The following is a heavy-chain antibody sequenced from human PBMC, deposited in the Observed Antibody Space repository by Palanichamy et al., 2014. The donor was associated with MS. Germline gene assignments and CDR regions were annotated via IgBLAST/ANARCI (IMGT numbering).Heavy chain of an antibody. CDR2: YIMGDAP. V-gene: IGHV4-39*01. D-gene: IGHD1-20*01. CDR3: ARPLTGTSNGAWFDP. CDR1: GGSITSSGNY. Sequence: QLQLQESGPGLVKPSETLSLTCTVSGGSITSSGNYWAWIRQPPGKGWSGSRVYIMGDAPTTTPPSRVESPYRQTRPKNQFSLKLTSVTAADTAVYYCARPLTGTSNGAWFDPWGQGTLVTVSS. J-gene: IGHJ5*02.